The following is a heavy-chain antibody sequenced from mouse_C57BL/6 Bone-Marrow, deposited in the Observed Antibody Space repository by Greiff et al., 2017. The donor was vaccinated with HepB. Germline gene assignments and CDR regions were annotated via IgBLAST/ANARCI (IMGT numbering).Heavy chain of an antibody. CDR2: IDPSDSYT. J-gene: IGHJ3*01. Sequence: QVQLQQPGAELVMPGASVKLSCKASGYTFTSYWMHWVKQRPGQGLEWIGEIDPSDSYTNYNQKFKGKSTLTVDKSSSTAYMQLSSLTSEDSAVYYCASIYYGNSAWFAYWGQGTLVTVSA. D-gene: IGHD2-1*01. V-gene: IGHV1-69*01. CDR1: GYTFTSYW. CDR3: ASIYYGNSAWFAY.